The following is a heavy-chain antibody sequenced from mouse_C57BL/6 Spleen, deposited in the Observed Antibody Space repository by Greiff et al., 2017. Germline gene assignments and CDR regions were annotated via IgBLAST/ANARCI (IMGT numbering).Heavy chain of an antibody. CDR3: TRRNDYDREGYFDY. CDR2: IYPGNSDT. CDR1: GYTFTSYW. V-gene: IGHV1-5*01. D-gene: IGHD2-4*01. Sequence: VQLQQSGTVLARPGASVKMSCKTSGYTFTSYWMHWVKQRPGQGLEWIGAIYPGNSDTSYNQKFKGKAKLTAVTSASTAYMELSSLTNEDSAVYCCTRRNDYDREGYFDYWGQGTTLTVSS. J-gene: IGHJ2*01.